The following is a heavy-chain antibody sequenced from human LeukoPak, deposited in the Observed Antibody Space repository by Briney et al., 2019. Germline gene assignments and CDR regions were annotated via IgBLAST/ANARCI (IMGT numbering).Heavy chain of an antibody. Sequence: SETLSLTCTVSGGSVSSGSYYWSWIPQPPGQGLEWIVYIYYSGSNNYNPSLKSRVTISVDTSKHQFSLNMGSVTAADSAVYYCASGYDSLNNGFDPWGQGTLVTVSS. V-gene: IGHV4-61*01. D-gene: IGHD5-12*01. J-gene: IGHJ5*02. CDR3: ASGYDSLNNGFDP. CDR1: GGSVSSGSYY. CDR2: IYYSGSN.